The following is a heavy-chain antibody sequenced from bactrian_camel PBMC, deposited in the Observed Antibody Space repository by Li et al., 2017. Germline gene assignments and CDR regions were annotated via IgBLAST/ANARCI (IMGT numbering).Heavy chain of an antibody. D-gene: IGHD3*01. CDR1: VLGFSGYY. V-gene: IGHV3S28*01. Sequence: QLVESGGGLVQPGGSLRLSCAASVLGFSGYYMSWVRQAPGKGLEWVSGINAGGVTTYYADSVKGRFTISRDNAKNTLYLQMNSLKTEDTAVYYCAGDQAAYTDVWGDAMYWGQGTQVTVS. J-gene: IGHJ4*01. CDR3: AGDQAAYTDVWGDAMY. CDR2: INAGGVTT.